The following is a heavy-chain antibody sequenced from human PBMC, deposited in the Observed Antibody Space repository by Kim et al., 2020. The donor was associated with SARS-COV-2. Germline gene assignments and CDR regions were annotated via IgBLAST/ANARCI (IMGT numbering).Heavy chain of an antibody. CDR3: ARVTYGTVS. J-gene: IGHJ5*02. D-gene: IGHD3-10*01. Sequence: GGSLRLSCVASGFTFTTYWMSWVRQAPGKGLEWVANIRQDGSGKNYVDSVRGRFTISRDNAKNSVFLQMNSLRAEDTAVYYCARVTYGTVSWGQGTLVTVSS. CDR1: GFTFTTYW. CDR2: IRQDGSGK. V-gene: IGHV3-7*01.